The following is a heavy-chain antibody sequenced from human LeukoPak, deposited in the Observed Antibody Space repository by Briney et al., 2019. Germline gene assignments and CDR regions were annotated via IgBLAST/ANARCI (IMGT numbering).Heavy chain of an antibody. V-gene: IGHV1-8*01. CDR3: ARDAITISGYYDSRGPFDY. J-gene: IGHJ4*02. CDR1: GYTFTSYD. Sequence: ASVKVSCKASGYTFTSYDINWVRQATGQGLEWMGWMNPNSGNTGYPQKFQGRVTMTRNTSIGTAYMELSSLRSEDTAVYYCARDAITISGYYDSRGPFDYWGQGTLVTVSS. CDR2: MNPNSGNT. D-gene: IGHD3-22*01.